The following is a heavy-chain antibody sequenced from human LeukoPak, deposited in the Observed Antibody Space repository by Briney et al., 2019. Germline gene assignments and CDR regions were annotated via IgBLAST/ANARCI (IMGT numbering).Heavy chain of an antibody. CDR2: INHSGSN. Sequence: SETLSLTCAVYGGSFSGYYWSCIRQPPGKGLECMGEINHSGSNNYNPSLKSRVTISVDTSKNQSSLKLSSVTAADTAVYYCARVRGTFYYYYYYMDVWGKGTTVTVSS. D-gene: IGHD1/OR15-1a*01. J-gene: IGHJ6*03. V-gene: IGHV4-34*01. CDR3: ARVRGTFYYYYYYMDV. CDR1: GGSFSGYY.